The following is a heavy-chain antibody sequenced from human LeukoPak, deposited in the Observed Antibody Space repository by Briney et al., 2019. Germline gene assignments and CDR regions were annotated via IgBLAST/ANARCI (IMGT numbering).Heavy chain of an antibody. CDR2: ISSSSSTI. D-gene: IGHD3-3*01. J-gene: IGHJ6*02. Sequence: PGGSLRLSCAASGFTFSSYSMNWVRQAPGKGLEWVSYISSSSSTIYYADSVKGRFTISRDNAKNSLYLQMNSLRDEDTAVYYCAREAYGRTIFGVDYYYGMDVWGQGTTVTVSS. V-gene: IGHV3-48*02. CDR1: GFTFSSYS. CDR3: AREAYGRTIFGVDYYYGMDV.